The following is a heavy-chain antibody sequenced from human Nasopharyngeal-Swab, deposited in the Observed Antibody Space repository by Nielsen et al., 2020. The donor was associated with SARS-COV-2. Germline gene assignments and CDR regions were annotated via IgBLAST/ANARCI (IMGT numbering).Heavy chain of an antibody. CDR3: AKDMRIAAAFDY. D-gene: IGHD6-13*01. J-gene: IGHJ4*02. V-gene: IGHV3-9*01. Sequence: WIRQPPGKGLEWVSGISWNSGSIGYADSVKGRFTISRDNAKNFLYLQMNSLRAEDTALYYCAKDMRIAAAFDYWGQGTLVTVSS. CDR2: ISWNSGSI.